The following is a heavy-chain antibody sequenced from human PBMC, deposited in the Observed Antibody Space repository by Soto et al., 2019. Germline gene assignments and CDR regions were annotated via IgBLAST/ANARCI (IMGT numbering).Heavy chain of an antibody. V-gene: IGHV3-23*01. Sequence: EVQLLESGGGLVQPGGSLRLSCAASGFTFSSYAMSWVRQAPGKGLEWVSAISGSGGSTYYADSVKGRFTISRDNSKNTLYLQMNSLRAEDTAVYYCAKTVTTGLGYYYYGMDVWGQGTTVTVSS. CDR2: ISGSGGST. CDR3: AKTVTTGLGYYYYGMDV. D-gene: IGHD4-17*01. J-gene: IGHJ6*02. CDR1: GFTFSSYA.